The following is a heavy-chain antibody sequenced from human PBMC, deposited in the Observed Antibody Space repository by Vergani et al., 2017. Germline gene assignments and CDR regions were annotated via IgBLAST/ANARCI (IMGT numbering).Heavy chain of an antibody. V-gene: IGHV3-9*01. CDR3: AGLSQGSGSYYSRYREKDS. J-gene: IGHJ4*02. CDR2: ISWNSGAV. D-gene: IGHD3-10*01. CDR1: GITFWKFG. Sequence: EVDLVESGGGLAQPGGSLRLSCEASGITFWKFGMHWVRHGPGKGLEWVSGISWNSGAVDYAGSVRGRFTISRDNAKNSLFLEMNSLRFEDTAVYYCAGLSQGSGSYYSRYREKDSWGQGTLVTVSS.